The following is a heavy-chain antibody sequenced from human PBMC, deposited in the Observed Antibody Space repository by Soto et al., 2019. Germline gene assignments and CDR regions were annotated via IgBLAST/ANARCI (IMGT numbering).Heavy chain of an antibody. J-gene: IGHJ4*02. CDR1: GFSLSTSGVD. D-gene: IGHD6-6*01. Sequence: QITLKESGPTLVKPTQTLTLTCTFSGFSLSTSGVDVGWIRHPPRKALEWLALIYWDDDKRYSPSLKSRLTITKDTSKNQVVLTMTNMDPLDTATYYCAHRRPYSNSPEYFFDYWGQGTLVTVSS. V-gene: IGHV2-5*02. CDR2: IYWDDDK. CDR3: AHRRPYSNSPEYFFDY.